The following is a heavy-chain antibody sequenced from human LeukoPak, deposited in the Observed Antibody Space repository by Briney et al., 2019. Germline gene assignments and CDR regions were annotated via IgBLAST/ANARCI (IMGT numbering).Heavy chain of an antibody. Sequence: SETLSLTCTVSGGSISSYYWSWIRQPPGKGLGWIGYIYYSGSTNYNPSLKSRVTISVDTSKNQFSLKLSSVTAADTAVYYCARRDCSSTSCYGGFDYWGQGTLVTVSS. CDR1: GGSISSYY. V-gene: IGHV4-59*08. CDR2: IYYSGST. J-gene: IGHJ4*02. CDR3: ARRDCSSTSCYGGFDY. D-gene: IGHD2-2*01.